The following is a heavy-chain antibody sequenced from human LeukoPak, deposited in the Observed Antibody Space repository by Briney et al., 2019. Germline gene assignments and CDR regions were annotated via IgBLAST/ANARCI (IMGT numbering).Heavy chain of an antibody. J-gene: IGHJ5*02. CDR1: GFTFSSYW. CDR3: AKDGWGSGSYYDWFDP. CDR2: IKQDGSEK. V-gene: IGHV3-7*03. D-gene: IGHD3-10*01. Sequence: SGGSLRLSCAASGFTFSSYWMSWVRQAPGKGLEWVANIKQDGSEKYYVDSVKGRFTISRDNAKNSLYLQMNSLRAEDTALYYCAKDGWGSGSYYDWFDPWGQGTLVTVSS.